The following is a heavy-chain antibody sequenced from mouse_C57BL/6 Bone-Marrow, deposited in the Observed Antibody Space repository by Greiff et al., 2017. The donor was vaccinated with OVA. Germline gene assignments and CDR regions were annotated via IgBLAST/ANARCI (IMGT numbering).Heavy chain of an antibody. CDR1: GYAFSSSW. V-gene: IGHV1-82*01. D-gene: IGHD3-3*01. CDR2: IYPGDGDT. J-gene: IGHJ3*01. Sequence: QVQLQQSGPELVKPGASVKISCKASGYAFSSSWMNWVKQRPGKGLEWIGRIYPGDGDTNYNGKFKGKATLTADKSSSTAYMQLSSLTSEDSAVYFCARRGLAWFAYWGQGTLVTVSA. CDR3: ARRGLAWFAY.